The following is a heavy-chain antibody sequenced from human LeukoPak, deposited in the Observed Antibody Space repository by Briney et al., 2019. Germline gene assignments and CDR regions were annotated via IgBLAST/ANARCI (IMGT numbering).Heavy chain of an antibody. J-gene: IGHJ4*02. D-gene: IGHD1-26*01. CDR1: GFDFTNFW. CDR2: IYPGDSQT. V-gene: IGHV5-51*01. CDR3: AKHFLGASYDS. Sequence: PGESLKISCKGSGFDFTNFWIGWVRQMPGKGLEWMGIIYPGDSQTRYRPSLQGQVTISVDKSISTAYLQWSSLKASDTGMYYCAKHFLGASYDSWGQGTLVTVSS.